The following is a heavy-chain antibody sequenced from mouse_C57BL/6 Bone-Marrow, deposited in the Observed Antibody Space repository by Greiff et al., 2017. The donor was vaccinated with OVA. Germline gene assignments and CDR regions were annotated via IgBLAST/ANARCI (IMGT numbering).Heavy chain of an antibody. Sequence: VQLQQSGPELVKPGASVKISCKAPGYTFTDYYMNWVKQSHGKSLEWIGDINPNNGGTSYNQKSKGKATLTVDKSASKDYKELRSLTSEDAEVYYCARRGVVAPDWYFDVWGTGTTVTVSS. CDR2: INPNNGGT. CDR3: ARRGVVAPDWYFDV. V-gene: IGHV1-26*01. J-gene: IGHJ1*03. D-gene: IGHD1-1*01. CDR1: GYTFTDYY.